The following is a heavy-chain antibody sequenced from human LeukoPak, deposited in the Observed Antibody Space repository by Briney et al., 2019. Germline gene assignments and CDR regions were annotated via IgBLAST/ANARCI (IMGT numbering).Heavy chain of an antibody. D-gene: IGHD3-3*01. J-gene: IGHJ5*02. CDR2: IYTSGST. CDR3: ARGHNDFWSGPSKFDP. V-gene: IGHV4-61*02. CDR1: GGSISSGSYY. Sequence: SETLSLTCTVSGGSISSGSYYWTWIRQPAGKGLQWIGRIYTSGSTHYNPSLKSRVTISVDTSKNQFSLKLSSVTAADTAVYYCARGHNDFWSGPSKFDPWGQGTLVTVSS.